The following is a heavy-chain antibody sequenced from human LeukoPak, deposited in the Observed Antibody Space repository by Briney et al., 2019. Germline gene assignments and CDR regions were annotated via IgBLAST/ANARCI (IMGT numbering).Heavy chain of an antibody. J-gene: IGHJ4*02. D-gene: IGHD4-17*01. CDR3: ARAGSFRLTTTL. V-gene: IGHV4-59*01. Sequence: PSETLSLTCAVSGGSISPYYWMWIRQPPGKGLEWIGYISYSGSTSFNPSLKSRATISLDTSTNRVSLKLSSVTAADTALYYCARAGSFRLTTTLRGQGTLVTVSS. CDR2: ISYSGST. CDR1: GGSISPYY.